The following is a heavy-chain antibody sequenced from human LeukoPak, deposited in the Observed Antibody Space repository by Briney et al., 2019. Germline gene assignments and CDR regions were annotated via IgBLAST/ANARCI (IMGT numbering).Heavy chain of an antibody. CDR1: GGSLSSGSYY. V-gene: IGHV4-61*02. CDR3: AREKKSGYDSGMVDWFDP. Sequence: PSETLSLTCTVSGGSLSSGSYYWSWIRQPAGKGLEWIGRIYTSGSTNYNPSLKSRVTISVDTSKNQFSLKLSSVTAADTAVYYCAREKKSGYDSGMVDWFDPWGQGTLVTVSS. D-gene: IGHD5-12*01. CDR2: IYTSGST. J-gene: IGHJ5*02.